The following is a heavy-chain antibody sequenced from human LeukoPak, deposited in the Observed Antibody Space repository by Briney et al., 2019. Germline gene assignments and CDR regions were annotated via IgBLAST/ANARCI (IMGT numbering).Heavy chain of an antibody. D-gene: IGHD3-9*01. CDR3: AKSRSEYFDVGETFHH. V-gene: IGHV3-9*01. CDR2: ISWSSSTM. CDR1: GFSFDDCA. Sequence: GGSLRLSCATSGFSFDDCAMHWVRQAPGKGLEWVSGISWSSSTMGYADSVTGRFTISRDNAKKSLYLQMDSLRTEDTAFYYCAKSRSEYFDVGETFHHWGQGTLVTVSS. J-gene: IGHJ1*01.